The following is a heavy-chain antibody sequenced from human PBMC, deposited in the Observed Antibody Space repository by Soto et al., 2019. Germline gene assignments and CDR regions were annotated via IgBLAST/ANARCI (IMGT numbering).Heavy chain of an antibody. D-gene: IGHD2-2*01. Sequence: ASAKVSCKASGYTFTSYGISWVRQAPGQGLEWMGWISAYNGNTNYAQKLQGRVTMTTDTSTSTAYMELRSLRSDDTAVYYCARDRVVVVPAAYYYYYGMDVWGQGTTVTVSS. J-gene: IGHJ6*02. CDR2: ISAYNGNT. CDR3: ARDRVVVVPAAYYYYYGMDV. CDR1: GYTFTSYG. V-gene: IGHV1-18*04.